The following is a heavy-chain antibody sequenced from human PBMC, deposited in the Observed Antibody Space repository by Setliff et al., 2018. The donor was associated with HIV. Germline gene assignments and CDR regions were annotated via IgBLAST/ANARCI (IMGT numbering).Heavy chain of an antibody. Sequence: PSETLSLTCAVSGYSFSGGYYWAWIRQPPGKGLEWIGSIYTSGSTSYNPSLKGRVTISLDTSKNQFSLKLSSVTAADTAVYYCARENGRTNYYYYYRLDVWGQGTTVTV. CDR1: GYSFSGGYY. CDR3: ARENGRTNYYYYYRLDV. J-gene: IGHJ6*02. V-gene: IGHV4-38-2*02. CDR2: IYTSGST.